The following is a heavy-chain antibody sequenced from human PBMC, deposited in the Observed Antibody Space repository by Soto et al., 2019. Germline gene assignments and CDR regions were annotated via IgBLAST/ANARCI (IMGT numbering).Heavy chain of an antibody. D-gene: IGHD3-3*01. Sequence: ASVKVSCKASGYTFTSYDINWVRQATGQGLEWMGWMNPNSGNTGYAQKFQGRVTMTRNTSISTAYMELSSLRSEDTAVYYCAYIFGVVKYYYGMDVWGQGTTVTVSS. CDR1: GYTFTSYD. CDR3: AYIFGVVKYYYGMDV. J-gene: IGHJ6*02. CDR2: MNPNSGNT. V-gene: IGHV1-8*01.